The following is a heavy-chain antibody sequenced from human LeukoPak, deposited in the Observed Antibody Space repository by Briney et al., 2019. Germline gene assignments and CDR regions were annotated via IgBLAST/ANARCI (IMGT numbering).Heavy chain of an antibody. Sequence: PGGSLRLSCAASGLTFSDHYMDWVRQAPGKGLEWVGRIRNKANSYTTEYAASVKGRFTISRDDSKNSLYLQMNSLKTEDTAVYYCARELYYYDNSGYYGGGNFDYWGQGTLVTVPS. CDR3: ARELYYYDNSGYYGGGNFDY. CDR2: IRNKANSYTT. D-gene: IGHD3-22*01. J-gene: IGHJ4*02. V-gene: IGHV3-72*01. CDR1: GLTFSDHY.